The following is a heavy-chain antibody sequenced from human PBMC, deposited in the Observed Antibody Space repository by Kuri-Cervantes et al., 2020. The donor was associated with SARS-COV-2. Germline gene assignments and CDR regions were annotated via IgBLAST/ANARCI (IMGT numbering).Heavy chain of an antibody. CDR3: ARSAAPPALYYGMDV. CDR2: IYPGDSDT. CDR1: GYSFTSYW. D-gene: IGHD2-15*01. V-gene: IGHV5-51*01. Sequence: GGSMRPSCKGSGYSFTSYWIGWVRQMPGKGLEWMGIIYPGDSDTRYSPSFQGQVTISADKSISTAYLQWSSLKASDTAMYYCARSAAPPALYYGMDVWGQGTTVTVSS. J-gene: IGHJ6*02.